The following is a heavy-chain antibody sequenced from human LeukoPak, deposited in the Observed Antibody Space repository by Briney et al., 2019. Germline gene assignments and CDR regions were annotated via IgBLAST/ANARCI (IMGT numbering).Heavy chain of an antibody. J-gene: IGHJ5*02. CDR3: AKNSIAAAGTRWWFDP. CDR2: ISAYNGNT. CDR1: GYTFTSYG. Sequence: WASVKVSCKASGYTFTSYGISWVRQAPGQGLEWMGWISAYNGNTNYAQKLQGRVTMTTDTSTSTAYMELSSLRSEDTAVYYCAKNSIAAAGTRWWFDPWGQGTLVTVSS. V-gene: IGHV1-18*01. D-gene: IGHD6-13*01.